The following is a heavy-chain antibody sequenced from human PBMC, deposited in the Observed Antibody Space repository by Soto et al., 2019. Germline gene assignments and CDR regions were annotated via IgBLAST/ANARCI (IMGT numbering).Heavy chain of an antibody. Sequence: SETLSLTCNVSGGSISDFYWSWIRQSPGKGLEWIGYIYYSGSTYYNPSLKSRVTISIDTSKNQFSLKLSSVTAADTAVYYCARHGDLGELSHWGQGTLVTVSS. CDR2: IYYSGST. D-gene: IGHD3-16*02. J-gene: IGHJ4*02. CDR1: GGSISDFY. V-gene: IGHV4-59*08. CDR3: ARHGDLGELSH.